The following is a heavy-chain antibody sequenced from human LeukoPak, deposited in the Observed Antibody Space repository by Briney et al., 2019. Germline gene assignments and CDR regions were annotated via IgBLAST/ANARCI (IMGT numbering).Heavy chain of an antibody. CDR1: GVTFRNYA. Sequence: GGSLRLSCAASGVTFRNYAMSWVRQAPGKGLEWVAVISYDGSNKYYADSVKGRFTISRDNSKNTLYLQMNSLRAEDTAVYYCAKDQLGPYYYGMDVWGQGTTVTVSS. V-gene: IGHV3-30*18. D-gene: IGHD1-1*01. CDR2: ISYDGSNK. CDR3: AKDQLGPYYYGMDV. J-gene: IGHJ6*02.